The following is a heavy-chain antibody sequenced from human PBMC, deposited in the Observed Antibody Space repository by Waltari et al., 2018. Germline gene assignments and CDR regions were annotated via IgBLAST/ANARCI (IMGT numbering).Heavy chain of an antibody. CDR2: IIPIFGTA. CDR1: GGTFSSYA. CDR3: ARGPNYYDSSGYNPGRYFDL. V-gene: IGHV1-69*01. Sequence: QVQLVQSGAEVKKPGSSVKVSCKASGGTFSSYAIRWVRQAPGQGLEWMGGIIPIFGTANYPQKFQGRVTITADESTSTAYMELSSLRSEDTAVYYCARGPNYYDSSGYNPGRYFDLWGRGTLVTVSS. D-gene: IGHD3-22*01. J-gene: IGHJ2*01.